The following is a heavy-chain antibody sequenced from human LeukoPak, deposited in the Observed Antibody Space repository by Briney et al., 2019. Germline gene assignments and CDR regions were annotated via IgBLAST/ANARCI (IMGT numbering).Heavy chain of an antibody. J-gene: IGHJ4*02. CDR1: GYTFTSYG. CDR3: AGAYYDIFTGYSPFDY. CDR2: ISAYNGNT. V-gene: IGHV1-18*04. Sequence: ASVKVSCKASGYTFTSYGISWVRQAPGKGLEWMGWISAYNGNTNYAQKLQGRVTMTTDTSTSTAYMELRSLRSDDTAVYYCAGAYYDIFTGYSPFDYWGQGTLVTVSS. D-gene: IGHD3-9*01.